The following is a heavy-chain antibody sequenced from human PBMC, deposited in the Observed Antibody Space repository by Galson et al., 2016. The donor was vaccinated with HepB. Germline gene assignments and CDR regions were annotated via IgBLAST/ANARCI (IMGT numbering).Heavy chain of an antibody. V-gene: IGHV3-20*03. D-gene: IGHD4-17*01. CDR3: ARGMSHDYGVSADY. Sequence: RQAPGKGLEWVSGINWNGGSTGYADSVKGRFTISRDNAKNSLYLQMNSLRAEDTALYYCARGMSHDYGVSADYWGQGTLVTVSS. CDR2: INWNGGST. J-gene: IGHJ4*02.